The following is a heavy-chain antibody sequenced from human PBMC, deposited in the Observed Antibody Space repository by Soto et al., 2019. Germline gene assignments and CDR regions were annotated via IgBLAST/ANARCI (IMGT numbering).Heavy chain of an antibody. V-gene: IGHV1-3*01. CDR1: GYTFSGSV. CDR2: INADNGNT. D-gene: IGHD4-17*01. CDR3: ATEIDATPVTSLDY. Sequence: ASVKVSCKASGYTFSGSVMHWVRQAPGQRLEWMGWINADNGNTKYSQKFQDRVTLTRDTSASTAYMELSSLRSEDTTVYYCATEIDATPVTSLDYWGQGTLVTVSS. J-gene: IGHJ4*02.